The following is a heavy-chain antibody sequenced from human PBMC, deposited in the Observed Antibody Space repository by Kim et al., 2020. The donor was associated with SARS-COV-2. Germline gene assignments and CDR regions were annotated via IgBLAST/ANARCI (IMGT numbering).Heavy chain of an antibody. J-gene: IGHJ5*02. CDR3: GGGSQYYDILTGYRRNWFDP. CDR2: INHSGST. CDR1: GGSFSGYY. D-gene: IGHD3-9*01. V-gene: IGHV4-34*01. Sequence: SETLSLTCAVYGGSFSGYYWSWIRQPPGKGLEWIGEINHSGSTNYNPSLKSRVTITVDTSKNQFSLKLSPVTASDTAVCYCGGGSQYYDILTGYRRNWFDPWVEGTLLTVSS.